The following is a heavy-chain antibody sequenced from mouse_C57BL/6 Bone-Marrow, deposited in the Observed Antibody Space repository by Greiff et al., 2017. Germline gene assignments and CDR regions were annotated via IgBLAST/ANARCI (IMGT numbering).Heavy chain of an antibody. J-gene: IGHJ3*01. Sequence: EVQLQESGPGLVKPSQSLSLTCSVTGYSITSGYYWNWIRQFPGNKLEWMGYISYDGSNNYNPSLKNRISITRDTSKNQFLLKLNSVTTEDTATYYCARNGAYYGSSVCAYWGQGTLVTVSA. CDR1: GYSITSGYY. V-gene: IGHV3-6*01. CDR2: ISYDGSN. D-gene: IGHD1-1*01. CDR3: ARNGAYYGSSVCAY.